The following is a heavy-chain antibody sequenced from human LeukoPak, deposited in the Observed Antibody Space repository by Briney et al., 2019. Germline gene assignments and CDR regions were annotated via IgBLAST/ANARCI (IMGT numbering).Heavy chain of an antibody. CDR3: ARDLFPINWFES. D-gene: IGHD2-2*02. CDR2: IFHTGIT. Sequence: SDTLSLTCTVSGGSVTKYYWHWIRQAPGKGLEWIGFIFHTGITNYNPSLKSRVTISVDTSKNQFSLKLTSVTAADTAVYFCARDLFPINWFESWGQGTLVTVSS. V-gene: IGHV4-59*02. CDR1: GGSVTKYY. J-gene: IGHJ5*01.